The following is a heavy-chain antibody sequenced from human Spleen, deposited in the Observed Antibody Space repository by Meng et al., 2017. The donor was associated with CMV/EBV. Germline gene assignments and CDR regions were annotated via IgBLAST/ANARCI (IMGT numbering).Heavy chain of an antibody. J-gene: IGHJ6*02. D-gene: IGHD3-10*02. CDR2: IKEDGSDK. V-gene: IGHV3-7*01. CDR3: ARDRMTTFEVGDYYSGMDV. CDR1: GFTVSSNE. Sequence: GESLKISCAASGFTVSSNEMSWVRQAPGKGLEWVANIKEDGSDKYYVDSVKGRFTLSRDNAKNSLYLQMNSLRAEDTAVYYCARDRMTTFEVGDYYSGMDVWGQGTTVTVSS.